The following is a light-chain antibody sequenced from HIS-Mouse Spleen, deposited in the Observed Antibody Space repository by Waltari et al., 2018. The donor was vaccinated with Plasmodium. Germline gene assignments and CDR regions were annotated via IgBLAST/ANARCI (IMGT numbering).Light chain of an antibody. CDR3: CSYAGSYTLV. CDR2: DVS. CDR1: SSDVGGYNY. Sequence: QSALTQPRSVSGSPGQSVTISCTGTSSDVGGYNYVSWYQQHPGKAPKLWIYDVSKRPSGVPDRSSGSKSGNTASLTISGLQAEDEADYYCCSYAGSYTLVFGGGTKLTVL. J-gene: IGLJ2*01. V-gene: IGLV2-11*01.